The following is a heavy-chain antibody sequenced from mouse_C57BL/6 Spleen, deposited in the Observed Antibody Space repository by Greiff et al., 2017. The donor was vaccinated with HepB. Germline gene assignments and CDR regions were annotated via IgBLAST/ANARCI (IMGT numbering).Heavy chain of an antibody. J-gene: IGHJ2*01. D-gene: IGHD2-2*01. CDR3: ARWLPFDY. V-gene: IGHV1-50*01. CDR2: IDPSDSYT. CDR1: GYTFTSYW. Sequence: QVQLKQPGAELVKPGASVKLSCKASGYTFTSYWMQWVKQRPGQGLEWIGEIDPSDSYTNYNQKFKGKATLTVDTSSSTAYMQLSSLTSEDSAVYYCARWLPFDYWGQGTTLTVSS.